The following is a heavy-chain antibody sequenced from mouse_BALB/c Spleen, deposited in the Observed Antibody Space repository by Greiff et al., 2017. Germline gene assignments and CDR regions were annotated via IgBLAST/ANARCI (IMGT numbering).Heavy chain of an antibody. CDR1: GFTFTDYY. J-gene: IGHJ4*01. CDR3: SRDKYDAMDY. Sequence: EVMLVESGGGLVQPGGSRRLSCATSGFTFTDYYMSWVRQPPGKALEWLGFIRNKANGYTTEYSASVKGRFSISRDNSQSILYLHMNTLRAADSATYYCSRDKYDAMDYWGQGTSVTVSS. V-gene: IGHV7-3*02. CDR2: IRNKANGYTT.